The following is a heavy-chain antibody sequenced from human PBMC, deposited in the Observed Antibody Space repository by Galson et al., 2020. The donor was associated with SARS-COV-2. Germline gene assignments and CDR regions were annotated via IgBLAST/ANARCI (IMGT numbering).Heavy chain of an antibody. Sequence: GESLKISCAASGFPFSEFGIHWVRQAPGMGLEWVSFIGYDGRHKYYAESVKGRFTISRDNSKNTMYLQMDGLRGEDTAVYYCAKNSDAYANYWIDFWGQGTLVAVSS. J-gene: IGHJ4*02. CDR3: AKNSDAYANYWIDF. CDR1: GFPFSEFG. CDR2: IGYDGRHK. V-gene: IGHV3-30*02. D-gene: IGHD1-1*01.